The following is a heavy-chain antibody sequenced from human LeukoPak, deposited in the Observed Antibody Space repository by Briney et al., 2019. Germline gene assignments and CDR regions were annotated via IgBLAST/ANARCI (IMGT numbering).Heavy chain of an antibody. Sequence: PSETLSLTCAVYGGSFSGYYWSWIRQPPGKGLEWIGEINHSGSTNYNPSLKSRVTISVDTPKNQFSLKLSSVTAADTAVYYCATGYYDSSGYLPFDYWGQGTLVTVSS. D-gene: IGHD3-22*01. CDR1: GGSFSGYY. CDR2: INHSGST. J-gene: IGHJ4*02. CDR3: ATGYYDSSGYLPFDY. V-gene: IGHV4-34*01.